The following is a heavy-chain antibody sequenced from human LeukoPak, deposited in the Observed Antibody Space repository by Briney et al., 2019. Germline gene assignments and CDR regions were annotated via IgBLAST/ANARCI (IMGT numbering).Heavy chain of an antibody. J-gene: IGHJ4*02. CDR3: GRGNGYGLDY. V-gene: IGHV1-2*06. Sequence: ASVNVSCKVSGYTFTDYNVHWVRQAPGQGLEWMGRIYPNTGGTNSAQNFQGRVTLTRDTSISTVYMELNRLNSDDTAIYYCGRGNGYGLDYWGQGTLVTVSS. CDR1: GYTFTDYN. CDR2: IYPNTGGT. D-gene: IGHD5-18*01.